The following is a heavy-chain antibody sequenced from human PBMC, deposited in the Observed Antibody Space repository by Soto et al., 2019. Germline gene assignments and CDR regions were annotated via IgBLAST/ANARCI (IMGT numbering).Heavy chain of an antibody. D-gene: IGHD2-15*01. CDR2: ISWDGGIT. CDR3: AKGGSSYYFDY. J-gene: IGHJ4*02. V-gene: IGHV3-43*01. Sequence: EVQLVESGGVVVQPGGSLRLSCAASGFTFDDYTMHWVRQAPGKGLEWVYLISWDGGITYYADSVKGRFTISRDNSKNSLYLQMNSLRTEDTALYYCAKGGSSYYFDYWGQGTLVTVSS. CDR1: GFTFDDYT.